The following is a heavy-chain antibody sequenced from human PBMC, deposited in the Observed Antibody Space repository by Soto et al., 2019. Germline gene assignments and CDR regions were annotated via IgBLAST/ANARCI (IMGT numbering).Heavy chain of an antibody. J-gene: IGHJ3*01. Sequence: EVQLVESGGGLVRPGGSLRLSCAASGFTFSYYWMHWVRQAPGKGLVWVSRIHSDGSSTTYADFVKGRFIISRDNGRKTVDLQMNSVRVEDTAVYYCARGDRGAFDLWGQGTVVTVSS. CDR1: GFTFSYYW. CDR3: ARGDRGAFDL. CDR2: IHSDGSST. V-gene: IGHV3-74*01. D-gene: IGHD1-26*01.